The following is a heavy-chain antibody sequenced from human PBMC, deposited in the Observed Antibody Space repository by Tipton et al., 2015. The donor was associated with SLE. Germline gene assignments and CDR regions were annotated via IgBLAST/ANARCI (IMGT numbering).Heavy chain of an antibody. D-gene: IGHD6-19*01. CDR2: IRYDGGYT. CDR1: GFTFNIYG. V-gene: IGHV3-30*02. J-gene: IGHJ4*02. Sequence: SLRLSCAASGFTFNIYGMHWVRQAPGKGLEWVTFIRYDGGYTYYADSVRGRFTISRDNSKNTLYLQMNSLRAEDTAVYYWAKDDPAGCPDSWGRGTLVT. CDR3: AKDDPAGCPDS.